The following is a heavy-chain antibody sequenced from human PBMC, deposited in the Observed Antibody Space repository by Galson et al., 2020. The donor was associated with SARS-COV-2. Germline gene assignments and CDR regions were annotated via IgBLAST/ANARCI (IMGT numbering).Heavy chain of an antibody. CDR3: AKDRGSGAYGVFDY. CDR2: ITWDVDST. J-gene: IGHJ4*02. CDR1: GFTFNDYG. Sequence: GESLKISCAASGFTFNDYGMHWVRQAPGKALEWVSLITWDVDSTYYADSVKGRFTISRNNIRNSVYLQMNSLRTEDTALYYCAKDRGSGAYGVFDYWGQGTLVTVSS. D-gene: IGHD3-10*01. V-gene: IGHV3-43D*04.